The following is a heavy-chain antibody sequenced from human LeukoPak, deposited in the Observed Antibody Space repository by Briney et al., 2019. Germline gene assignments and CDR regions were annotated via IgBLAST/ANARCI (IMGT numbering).Heavy chain of an antibody. D-gene: IGHD3-9*01. CDR2: IYYSGST. CDR1: GGSISSSSYY. CDR3: ARSHAYDILTE. V-gene: IGHV4-39*07. Sequence: PSETLSLTCTVSGGSISSSSYYWGWIRQPPGKGLEWIGSIYYSGSTYYNPSLKSRVTISVDTSKNQFSLKLSSVTAADTAVYYCARSHAYDILTEWGQGTLVTVSS. J-gene: IGHJ4*02.